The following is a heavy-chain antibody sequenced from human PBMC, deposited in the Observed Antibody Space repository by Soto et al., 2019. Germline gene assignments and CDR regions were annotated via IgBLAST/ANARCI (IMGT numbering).Heavy chain of an antibody. Sequence: SETLSLTCAVSGGSISSSNWWSWVRQPPGKGLEWIGEIYHSGSTNYNPSLKSRVTISVDKPKNQFSLKLSSVTAADTAVYYCARGVGSSPPQYWGRGTLVTVSS. V-gene: IGHV4-4*02. D-gene: IGHD1-26*01. CDR3: ARGVGSSPPQY. CDR2: IYHSGST. J-gene: IGHJ4*02. CDR1: GGSISSSNW.